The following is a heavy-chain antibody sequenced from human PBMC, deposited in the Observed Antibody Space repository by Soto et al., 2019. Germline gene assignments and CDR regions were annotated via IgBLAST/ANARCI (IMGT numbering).Heavy chain of an antibody. D-gene: IGHD6-19*01. CDR2: IPYSGNT. CDR3: ARPFAAQTVAGFDS. CDR1: GGSLSSGSYY. V-gene: IGHV4-39*01. Sequence: QLQLQESGPGLVKPSETLTLTCTVSGGSLSSGSYYWGWIRQPPGKGLEWIGSIPYSGNTYYNPSLKPRVTSPVDASKTEFSLKLSSVTAADTAVYYCARPFAAQTVAGFDSWGKGTLVTVSS. J-gene: IGHJ4*02.